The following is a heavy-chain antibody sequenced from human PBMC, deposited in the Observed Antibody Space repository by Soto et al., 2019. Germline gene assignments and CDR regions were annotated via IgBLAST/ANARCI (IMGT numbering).Heavy chain of an antibody. V-gene: IGHV3-21*01. D-gene: IGHD1-26*01. Sequence: EVQVVESGGGLVQPGGSLRLSCSFTFSMYSMIWVRQAPGKGLEWVASISSGGSYIKYADSVKGRFTISRDNAKNSVSLQMNSMRVDDTAVSFCTRDQGGSYDSWFDPWGQGTLVTVSS. J-gene: IGHJ5*02. CDR2: ISSGGSYI. CDR1: FTFSMYS. CDR3: TRDQGGSYDSWFDP.